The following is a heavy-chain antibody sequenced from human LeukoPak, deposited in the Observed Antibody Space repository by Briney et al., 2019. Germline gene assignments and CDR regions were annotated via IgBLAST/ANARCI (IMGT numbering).Heavy chain of an antibody. CDR3: ARHDSPFRVVIM. Sequence: PSETLSLTCVVSGYSISSGYYWGWIRQPPVKGLEWLGTIFHSGTTYYNPSLESRVTISVDTSRNQFSLKLTSVTAADTAVYYCARHDSPFRVVIMWGQGSLVAVSS. V-gene: IGHV4-38-2*01. J-gene: IGHJ4*02. CDR1: GYSISSGYY. CDR2: IFHSGTT. D-gene: IGHD3-3*01.